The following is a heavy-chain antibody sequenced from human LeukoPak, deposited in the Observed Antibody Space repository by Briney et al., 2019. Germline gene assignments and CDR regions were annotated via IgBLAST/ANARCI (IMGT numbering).Heavy chain of an antibody. Sequence: PSQTLSLTCTVSGGSTSSGGYFWSWIRQHPGKGLEWVGYISNSGSTSYNPSLKSRVTLSVDTSKNQFSLKLSSVTAADTAVYYCARADNWNAFEYWGQGTLVPVSS. V-gene: IGHV4-31*03. J-gene: IGHJ4*02. CDR2: ISNSGST. CDR3: ARADNWNAFEY. D-gene: IGHD1-1*01. CDR1: GGSTSSGGYF.